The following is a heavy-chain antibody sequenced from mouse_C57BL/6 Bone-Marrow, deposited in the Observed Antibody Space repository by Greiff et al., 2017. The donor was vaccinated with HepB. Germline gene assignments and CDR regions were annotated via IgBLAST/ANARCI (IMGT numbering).Heavy chain of an antibody. D-gene: IGHD1-1*01. V-gene: IGHV2-2*01. J-gene: IGHJ3*01. CDR1: GFSLTSYG. Sequence: QVQLKQSGPGLVQPSQSLSITCTVSGFSLTSYGVHWVRQSPGKGLEWLGVIWSGGSTDYNADFISRLSISKENANSQVFFKMNSLRADDTAIYYCARGIYYYCSSYGGFAYWGQGTLVTVSA. CDR2: IWSGGST. CDR3: ARGIYYYCSSYGGFAY.